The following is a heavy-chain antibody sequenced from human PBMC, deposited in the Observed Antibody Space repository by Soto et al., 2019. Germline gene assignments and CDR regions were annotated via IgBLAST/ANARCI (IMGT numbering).Heavy chain of an antibody. CDR2: LNIKRGDV. CDR3: ATDDMNRGRFDI. V-gene: IGHV1-18*04. Sequence: QVQLVQSGAELKMPGASVKVSCKASGDTSRHNGVSWVRRVPGQGLEWMGWLNIKRGDVNHAPKFMGIVRLPTGSFTSTAYLELRSLRLEDTGVYFCATDDMNRGRFDIRGCGTRVAVAS. CDR1: GDTSRHNG. D-gene: IGHD1-1*01. J-gene: IGHJ4*01.